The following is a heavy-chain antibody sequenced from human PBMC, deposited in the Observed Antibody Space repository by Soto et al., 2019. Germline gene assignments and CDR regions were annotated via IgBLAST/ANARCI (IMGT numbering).Heavy chain of an antibody. CDR2: LYYSGST. CDR3: ARGTHSSVYSSGTIAFDP. CDR1: GGSISSGGYY. D-gene: IGHD6-19*01. V-gene: IGHV4-31*03. J-gene: IGHJ5*02. Sequence: QVQLQESGPGLVKPSQTLSLTCTVSGGSISSGGYYWSWIRQHPGKGLEWIGYLYYSGSTYYNPSLKSRVTISGDTSKNQFSLTLSSVTAADTAVYYCARGTHSSVYSSGTIAFDPWGQGTLVTVSS.